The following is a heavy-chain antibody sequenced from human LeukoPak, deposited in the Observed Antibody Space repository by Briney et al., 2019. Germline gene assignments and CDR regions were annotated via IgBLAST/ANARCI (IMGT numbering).Heavy chain of an antibody. CDR3: ARGDGWYYFDY. CDR2: INAGNGNT. V-gene: IGHV1-3*01. CDR1: GYTFTTYA. D-gene: IGHD6-19*01. J-gene: IGHJ4*02. Sequence: ASVKVSCRASGYTFTTYAIHWVRQAPGQRLEWMGWINAGNGNTKYSQKFQGRVTITRDTSASTAYMELSSLRSEDTAVYYCARGDGWYYFDYWGQGTLVTVSS.